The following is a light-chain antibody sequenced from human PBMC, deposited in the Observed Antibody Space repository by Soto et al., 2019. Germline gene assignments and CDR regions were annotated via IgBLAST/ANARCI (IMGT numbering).Light chain of an antibody. CDR3: HQYNDWPSGA. CDR1: QSINKN. Sequence: ETMMTQSPVTLSVSPGERATLSCRASQSINKNLAWYQQKPGLPPRLLIFDASTRAAGVPARFRASGSGTEFTLTISSLQSDDFALYFCHQYNDWPSGAFGQGTQLEI. V-gene: IGKV3-15*01. CDR2: DAS. J-gene: IGKJ1*01.